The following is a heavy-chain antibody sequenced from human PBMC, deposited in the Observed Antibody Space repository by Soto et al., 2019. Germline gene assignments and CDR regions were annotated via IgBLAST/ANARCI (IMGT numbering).Heavy chain of an antibody. Sequence: GESLKISCKGSGYSFTSYWIGWVRQMPGKGLEWMGIIYPGDSDTRYSPSFQGQVTISADKSISTAYLQWSSLKASDTAMYYCARRITIFGVVNSGDAFDIWGQGTMVTVS. CDR1: GYSFTSYW. CDR3: ARRITIFGVVNSGDAFDI. J-gene: IGHJ3*02. CDR2: IYPGDSDT. D-gene: IGHD3-3*01. V-gene: IGHV5-51*01.